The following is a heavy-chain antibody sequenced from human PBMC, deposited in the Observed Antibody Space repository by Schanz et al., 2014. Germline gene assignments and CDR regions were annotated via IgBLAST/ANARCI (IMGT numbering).Heavy chain of an antibody. D-gene: IGHD4-17*01. J-gene: IGHJ3*02. CDR3: ARVVGFGEYTPPDI. CDR1: GFTFSHYT. Sequence: EVQLVESGGGLVKPGGSLRLSCAASGFTFSHYTINWVRQAPGKGLEWVSSISSTSTYIDYADSVQGRFTISRDNAKNSVYLQMNSLRAEDTAVYYCARVVGFGEYTPPDIWGQGTMVIVSS. CDR2: ISSTSTYI. V-gene: IGHV3-21*02.